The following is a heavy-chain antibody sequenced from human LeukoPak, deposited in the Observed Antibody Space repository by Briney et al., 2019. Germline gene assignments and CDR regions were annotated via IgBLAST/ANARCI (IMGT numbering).Heavy chain of an antibody. Sequence: TGGSLRLSCAASGFTFSNAWMSWVRQAPGKGLEWVGRIKSKTDGGTTDYAAPVKGRFTISRDDSKNTLYLQMNSLKTEDTAVYYCTAQAKYGDYVDYWGQGTLVTVSS. J-gene: IGHJ4*02. CDR2: IKSKTDGGTT. CDR1: GFTFSNAW. D-gene: IGHD4-17*01. V-gene: IGHV3-15*01. CDR3: TAQAKYGDYVDY.